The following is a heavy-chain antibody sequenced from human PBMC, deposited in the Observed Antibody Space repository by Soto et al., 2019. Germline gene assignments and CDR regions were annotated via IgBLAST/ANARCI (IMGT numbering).Heavy chain of an antibody. D-gene: IGHD1-26*01. CDR3: ARAPGNYYYYAMDV. J-gene: IGHJ6*01. CDR1: GYTFTIYA. Sequence: ASVKVSCKASGYTFTIYAIHGVLQSPGQSLEWMGSVNGANGKTKYSQKFQGRVTITRDTSASTAYMELSSLRSEDTDVYYCARAPGNYYYYAMDVWGQGTTVTVSS. V-gene: IGHV1-3*01. CDR2: VNGANGKT.